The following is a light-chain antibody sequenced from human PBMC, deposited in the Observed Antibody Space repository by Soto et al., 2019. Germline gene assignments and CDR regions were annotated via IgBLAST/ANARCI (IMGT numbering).Light chain of an antibody. V-gene: IGLV2-14*01. CDR2: EVT. CDR3: SSYTTSSTLGV. CDR1: SDDIGDYNY. Sequence: QSVLTQPASVSGSPGQSITISCTGTSDDIGDYNYVSWYQQHPGKAPKLMIYEVTNRPSRVSNRFSGSKSGNTASLTISGLQAEDEADYYCSSYTTSSTLGVFGGGTKLTVL. J-gene: IGLJ3*02.